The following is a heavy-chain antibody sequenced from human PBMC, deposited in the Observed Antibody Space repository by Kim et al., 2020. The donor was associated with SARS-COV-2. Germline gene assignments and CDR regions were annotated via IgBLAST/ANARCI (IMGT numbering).Heavy chain of an antibody. D-gene: IGHD1-26*01. CDR2: ICNNGNT. Sequence: SETLSLTCSVSGGSISGGTSCWGWVRQPPGKALEWIGSICNNGNTFVNSSLSGRVTMSVDTANSQFSLKLTSMSAADTAIYFCASHEASGSSYAAFESWGQGLLVTVST. CDR1: GGSISGGTSC. CDR3: ASHEASGSSYAAFES. V-gene: IGHV4-39*01. J-gene: IGHJ4*02.